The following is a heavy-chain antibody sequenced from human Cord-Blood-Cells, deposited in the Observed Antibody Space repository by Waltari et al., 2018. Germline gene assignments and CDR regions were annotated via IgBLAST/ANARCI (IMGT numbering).Heavy chain of an antibody. D-gene: IGHD2-2*02. CDR2: IYHSGGT. V-gene: IGHV4-38-2*02. CDR1: GYSISSGYY. CDR3: ARTDCSSTSCYTGYWYFDL. Sequence: QVQLQESGPGLVKPSETLSLTCTVSGYSISSGYYWGWIRQPPGTGLEWIGSIYHSGGTYYNPSLKSRVTISVDTSKNQFSLKLSSVTAADTAVYYCARTDCSSTSCYTGYWYFDLWGRGTLVTVSS. J-gene: IGHJ2*01.